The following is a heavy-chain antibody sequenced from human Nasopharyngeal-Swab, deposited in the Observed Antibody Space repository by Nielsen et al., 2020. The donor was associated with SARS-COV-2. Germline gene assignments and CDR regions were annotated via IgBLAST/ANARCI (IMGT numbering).Heavy chain of an antibody. CDR2: IIPIFGTA. Sequence: WVRQAPGQGLEWMGGIIPIFGTANYAQKFQGRVTITADVSTSTAYMELSSLRSEDTAVYYCARGFWGRTTGTTRYDAFDIWGQGTMVTVSS. D-gene: IGHD1-1*01. V-gene: IGHV1-69*01. CDR3: ARGFWGRTTGTTRYDAFDI. J-gene: IGHJ3*02.